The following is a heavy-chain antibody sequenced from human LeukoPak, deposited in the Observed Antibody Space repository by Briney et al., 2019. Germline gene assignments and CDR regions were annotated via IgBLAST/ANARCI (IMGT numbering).Heavy chain of an antibody. CDR3: ARDPGYCSGGSCYELAPLDAFDI. D-gene: IGHD2-15*01. J-gene: IGHJ3*02. CDR1: GFTFSSYW. Sequence: GGSLRLSCAASGFTFSSYWMHWVRQAPGKGLVWVPRINSDGSSTSYADSVKGRFTISRDNAKNTLYLQMNSLRAEDTAVYYCARDPGYCSGGSCYELAPLDAFDIWGQGTMVTVSS. V-gene: IGHV3-74*01. CDR2: INSDGSST.